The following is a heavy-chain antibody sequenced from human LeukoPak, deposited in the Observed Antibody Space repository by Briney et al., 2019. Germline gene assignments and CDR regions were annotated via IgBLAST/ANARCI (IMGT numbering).Heavy chain of an antibody. CDR1: GFTFSSYE. D-gene: IGHD3-22*01. J-gene: IGHJ3*02. CDR3: AKATRGGYYHNDAFDI. V-gene: IGHV3-48*03. Sequence: PGGSLRLSCAASGFTFSSYEMNWVRQAPGKGLEWVSYISSSGSTIYYADSVKGRFTISRDNAKNSLYLQMNSLRAEDTALYYCAKATRGGYYHNDAFDIWGQGTMVTVSS. CDR2: ISSSGSTI.